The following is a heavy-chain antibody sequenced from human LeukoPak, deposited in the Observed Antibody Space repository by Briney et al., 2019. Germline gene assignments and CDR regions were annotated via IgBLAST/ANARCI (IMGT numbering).Heavy chain of an antibody. CDR2: IKQDGSEK. J-gene: IGHJ6*03. CDR3: ARDGIAARVVYYYMDV. D-gene: IGHD6-13*01. CDR1: GFTFSSYW. V-gene: IGHV3-7*01. Sequence: GGSLRLSCAASGFTFSSYWMSWVRQAPGKGLEWVANIKQDGSEKYYVDSVKGRFTISRDNAKNSLYLQMNSLRAEDTAVYYCARDGIAARVVYYYMDVWGKGTTVAVSS.